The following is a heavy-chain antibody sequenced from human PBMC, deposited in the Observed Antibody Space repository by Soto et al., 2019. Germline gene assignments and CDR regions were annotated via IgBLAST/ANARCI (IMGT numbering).Heavy chain of an antibody. J-gene: IGHJ3*02. CDR2: IVVGSGNT. Sequence: SVKVSCKASGFTFTSSAVQWVRQARGQRLEWIGWIVVGSGNTNYAQKFQERVTITRDMSTSTAYMELSSLRSEDTAVYYCAAAYSSSWYFAFDIWAQRTMVTVSS. CDR1: GFTFTSSA. D-gene: IGHD6-13*01. CDR3: AAAYSSSWYFAFDI. V-gene: IGHV1-58*01.